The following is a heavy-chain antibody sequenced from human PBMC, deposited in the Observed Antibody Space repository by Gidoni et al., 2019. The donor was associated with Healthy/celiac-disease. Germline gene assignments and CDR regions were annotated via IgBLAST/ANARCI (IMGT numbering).Heavy chain of an antibody. J-gene: IGHJ3*02. V-gene: IGHV3-21*01. D-gene: IGHD6-19*01. CDR1: GLSFSSYS. CDR3: ARDNRAGIAVINDAFDI. CDR2: ISSSSSYI. Sequence: EVQLVESGGGLVKPGGSLRLSCAAPGLSFSSYSMNWVRQAPGKGLEWVSSISSSSSYIYYADSVKGRFTISRDNAKNSLYLQMNSLRAEDTAVYYCARDNRAGIAVINDAFDIWGQGTMVTVSS.